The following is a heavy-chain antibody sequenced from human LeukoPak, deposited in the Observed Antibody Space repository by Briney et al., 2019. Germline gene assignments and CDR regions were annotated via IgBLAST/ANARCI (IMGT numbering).Heavy chain of an antibody. D-gene: IGHD3-10*01. CDR1: GFTFSSYS. CDR3: ARTPELYYGSGSYLGYYYYYGMDV. CDR2: ISSSSSYI. V-gene: IGHV3-21*01. J-gene: IGHJ6*02. Sequence: GGSLRLSCAASGFTFSSYSMNWVRQAPGKGLEWVSSISSSSSYIYYADSVKGRFTISRDNAKNSLYLQMNSLRAEDTAVYYCARTPELYYGSGSYLGYYYYYGMDVWGQGATVTVSS.